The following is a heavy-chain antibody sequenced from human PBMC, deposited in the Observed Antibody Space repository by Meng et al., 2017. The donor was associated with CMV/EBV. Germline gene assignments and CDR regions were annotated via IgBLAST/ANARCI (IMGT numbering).Heavy chain of an antibody. CDR1: GYTFTGYY. CDR3: ARNVGGDF. D-gene: IGHD1-26*01. J-gene: IGHJ4*02. CDR2: INPNSGGT. Sequence: ASVKVSCKASGYTFTGYYMHWVRQAPGQGLEWMGWINPNSGGTNYAQKFQGRVTTTRDTSISTAYMELSSLRSEDTAVYYCARNVGGDFWGQGTLVTVSS. V-gene: IGHV1-2*02.